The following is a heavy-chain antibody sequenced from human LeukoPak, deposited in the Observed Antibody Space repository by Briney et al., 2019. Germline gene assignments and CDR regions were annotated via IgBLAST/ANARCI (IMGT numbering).Heavy chain of an antibody. CDR2: IGSDGSNT. J-gene: IGHJ4*02. CDR3: ARDGGATYDLLDY. CDR1: GFTFSTFW. D-gene: IGHD1-26*01. Sequence: PGGSLRLSCATSGFTFSTFWMHWVRQAPGKGLVWVSRIGSDGSNTNYADSVKGRFTVSRDNAKNTLYLQMNSLRAEDTAVYYCARDGGATYDLLDYWGQGTLVTVSS. V-gene: IGHV3-74*01.